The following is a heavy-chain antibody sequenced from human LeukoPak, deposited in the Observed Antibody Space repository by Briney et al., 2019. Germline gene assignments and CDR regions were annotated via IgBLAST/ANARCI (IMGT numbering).Heavy chain of an antibody. J-gene: IGHJ3*02. CDR2: IGTDGSYI. Sequence: RPGGSLRLSCAASGFTFSNAWLNWVRQAPTKGLEWVSSIGTDGSYIYYADSVQGRFTISRDNAKNSLYLQMNSLTAEDTAVYYCARKMKTGDRVGTFDIWGQGTMVTVSS. CDR1: GFTFSNAW. CDR3: ARKMKTGDRVGTFDI. D-gene: IGHD1-1*01. V-gene: IGHV3-21*01.